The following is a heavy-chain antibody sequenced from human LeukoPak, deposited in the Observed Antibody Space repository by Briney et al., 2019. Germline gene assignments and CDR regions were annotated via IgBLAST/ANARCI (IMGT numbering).Heavy chain of an antibody. CDR3: ARFDYGGNSDQ. CDR1: GFTFSSYG. J-gene: IGHJ5*02. Sequence: GGSLRLSCAASGFTFSSYGMHWVRQAPGKGLEWVSYISSSSSTKKYADSVKGRFTISRDDAKNSLYLQMNSLRVEDTAIYYCARFDYGGNSDQWGQGTLVTVSS. D-gene: IGHD4-23*01. CDR2: ISSSSSTK. V-gene: IGHV3-48*04.